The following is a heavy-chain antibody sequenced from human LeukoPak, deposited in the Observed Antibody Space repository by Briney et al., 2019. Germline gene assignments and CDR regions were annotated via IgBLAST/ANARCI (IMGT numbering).Heavy chain of an antibody. Sequence: PSETLSLTCTVSGGSISSYYWSWIRQPPGWGLEWIGEIYHSGSTNYNPSLKSRVNIAVDKSKNQFSLNLNSVTAADTAVYYCARVREDALDIWGPGTMVTVSS. D-gene: IGHD3-10*01. J-gene: IGHJ3*02. CDR1: GGSISSYY. CDR2: IYHSGST. V-gene: IGHV4-59*12. CDR3: ARVREDALDI.